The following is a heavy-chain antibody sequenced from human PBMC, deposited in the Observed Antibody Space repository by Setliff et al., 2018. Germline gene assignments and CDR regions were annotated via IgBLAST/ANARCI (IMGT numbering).Heavy chain of an antibody. CDR2: IYYRGST. Sequence: SETLSLTCTVSGGSISSSSYYWGWIRQPPGKGLEWIGSIYYRGSTYYNPTLKSLVTKTVDTSKNQFSLKLSSVTAAETAVYYCARVLAAAGYYYYGMDVWVKGPTVTVSS. CDR1: GGSISSSSYY. CDR3: ARVLAAAGYYYYGMDV. J-gene: IGHJ6*04. D-gene: IGHD6-13*01. V-gene: IGHV4-39*07.